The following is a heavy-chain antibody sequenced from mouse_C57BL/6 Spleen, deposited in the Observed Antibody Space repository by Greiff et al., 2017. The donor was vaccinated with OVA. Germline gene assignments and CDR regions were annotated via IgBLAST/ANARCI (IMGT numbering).Heavy chain of an antibody. D-gene: IGHD2-4*01. CDR2: IDPETGGT. J-gene: IGHJ2*01. CDR1: GYTFTDYE. V-gene: IGHV1-15*01. CDR3: TRGDYDGPCYFDD. Sequence: VQLQESGAELVRPGASVTLSCKASGYTFTDYEMHWVKQTPVHGLEWIGAIDPETGGTAYNQKFKGKAILTADKSSSTAYMELRSLTSEDSAVYYCTRGDYDGPCYFDDWGQGTTLTVSS.